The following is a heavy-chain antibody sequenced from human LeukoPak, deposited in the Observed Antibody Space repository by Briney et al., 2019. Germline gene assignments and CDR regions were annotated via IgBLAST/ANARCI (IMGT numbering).Heavy chain of an antibody. D-gene: IGHD4-17*01. J-gene: IGHJ4*02. CDR3: AKILATQTTVTAGDF. CDR1: GFTFSSYG. V-gene: IGHV3-30*18. CDR2: ISYDGSNK. Sequence: GGSLRLSCAASGFTFSSYGMHWVRQAPGKGLEWVAVISYDGSNKYYADSVKGRFTISRDTSKNTLYLQMNSLRAEDTAVYYCAKILATQTTVTAGDFWGQGTLVTVSS.